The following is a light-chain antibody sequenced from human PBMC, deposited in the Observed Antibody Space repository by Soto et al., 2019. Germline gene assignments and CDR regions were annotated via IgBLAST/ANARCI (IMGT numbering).Light chain of an antibody. Sequence: DIQMTQSPSSLSASVGDRVTITCRASQSISSYVNWYQQKPGKAPKLLIYAASSLQSGVPSRFSGSGSGTDFTLTISSLQPADFATYYCQQSYSTPLTFGPGTKVDIK. CDR3: QQSYSTPLT. V-gene: IGKV1-39*01. CDR2: AAS. CDR1: QSISSY. J-gene: IGKJ3*01.